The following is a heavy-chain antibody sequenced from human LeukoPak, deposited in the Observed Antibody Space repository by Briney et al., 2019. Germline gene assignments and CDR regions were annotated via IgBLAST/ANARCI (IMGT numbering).Heavy chain of an antibody. CDR2: IIPVLGIA. J-gene: IGHJ4*02. CDR3: ARGGWDGYNLDD. D-gene: IGHD5-24*01. V-gene: IGHV1-69*04. Sequence: GASVKVSCKASGDIFRKYGIFWVRQAPGQGLEWMGRIIPVLGIANSAQKFQDRVTITADKATSTAYMELSRLGSEDTAVYYCARGGWDGYNLDDWGQGTLVTVSS. CDR1: GDIFRKYG.